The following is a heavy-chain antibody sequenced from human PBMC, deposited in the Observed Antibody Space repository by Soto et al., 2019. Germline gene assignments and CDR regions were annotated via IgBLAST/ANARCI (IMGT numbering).Heavy chain of an antibody. D-gene: IGHD1-7*01. V-gene: IGHV3-30-3*01. CDR1: GFTFSSYA. CDR2: ISYDGSNK. J-gene: IGHJ4*02. Sequence: QPGGSLRLSCAASGFTFSSYAIHWVRQAPGKGLEWVAVISYDGSNKYYADSVKGRFTISRDNSKNTLYLQLNSLRAEDTAVYYCARDHTGTTSYLNYWGQGTLVTVSS. CDR3: ARDHTGTTSYLNY.